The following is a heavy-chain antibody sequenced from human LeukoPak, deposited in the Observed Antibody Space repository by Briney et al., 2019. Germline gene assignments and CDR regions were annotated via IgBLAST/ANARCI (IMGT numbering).Heavy chain of an antibody. CDR3: VGAPNYYDSSGYYYRADFDY. CDR2: IYYSGST. Sequence: PSETLSLTCTVSGGSISSSSYYWGWIRQPPGKGLEWIGSIYYSGSTYYNPSLKSRVTISVDTSKNQFSLKLSSLTAADTAVYYCVGAPNYYDSSGYYYRADFDYWGQGTLVTVSS. V-gene: IGHV4-39*01. CDR1: GGSISSSSYY. J-gene: IGHJ4*02. D-gene: IGHD3-22*01.